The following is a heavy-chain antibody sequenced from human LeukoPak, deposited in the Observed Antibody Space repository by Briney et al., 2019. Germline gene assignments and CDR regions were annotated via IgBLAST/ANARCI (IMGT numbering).Heavy chain of an antibody. J-gene: IGHJ6*02. CDR3: ARRGQYCSSTSCTGYYYGMDV. V-gene: IGHV3-30-3*01. D-gene: IGHD2-2*01. Sequence: GRSLRLSCAASGFTFSSYAMHWVRQAPGKGLEWVAVISYDGSNKYYADSVKGRFTISRDNSKNTLYLQMNRLRAEDTAVYYCARRGQYCSSTSCTGYYYGMDVWGRGTTVTVSS. CDR2: ISYDGSNK. CDR1: GFTFSSYA.